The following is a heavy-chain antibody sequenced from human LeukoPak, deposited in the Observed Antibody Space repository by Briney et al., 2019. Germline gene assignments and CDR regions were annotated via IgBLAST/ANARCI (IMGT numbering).Heavy chain of an antibody. V-gene: IGHV3-30*02. CDR1: GFTFSSYG. CDR3: AKVSGYSYGLYFDY. J-gene: IGHJ4*02. Sequence: GGSLRLSCAASGFTFSSYGMHWVRQAPGKGLEWVAFIRYDGSNKYYADSVKGRFTISRDNSKNTLYLQMNSLRAEDTAVYYCAKVSGYSYGLYFDYWGQGTLVTVSS. D-gene: IGHD5-18*01. CDR2: IRYDGSNK.